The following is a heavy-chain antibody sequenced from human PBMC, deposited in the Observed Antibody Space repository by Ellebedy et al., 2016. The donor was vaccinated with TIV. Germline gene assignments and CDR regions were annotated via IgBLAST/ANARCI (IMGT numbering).Heavy chain of an antibody. V-gene: IGHV3-23*01. Sequence: GESLKISCAASGFTFSSYSMNWVRQAPGKGLEWVSSISGSGGSTYYADSVKGRFTISRDNSKNTLYLQMNSLRAEDTAVYYCAKDYSGLRGLDVWGQGTTVTVSS. CDR1: GFTFSSYS. CDR3: AKDYSGLRGLDV. D-gene: IGHD5-12*01. J-gene: IGHJ6*02. CDR2: ISGSGGST.